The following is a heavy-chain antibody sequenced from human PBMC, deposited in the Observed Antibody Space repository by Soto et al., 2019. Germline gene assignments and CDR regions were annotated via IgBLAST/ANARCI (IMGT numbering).Heavy chain of an antibody. V-gene: IGHV3-7*05. CDR1: GFSLGSYW. CDR3: ARDVSPGTSTLYLDAFDI. CDR2: IKKDGSRT. Sequence: EAQLVESGGGLVQPGGSLRLSCEASGFSLGSYWMTWVRQAPGKGLEWVANIKKDGSRTSYLDSVRGRFTISRDNVGNSLSLQMDSLSAEDTGLYFCARDVSPGTSTLYLDAFDIWGQGTIVTVSS. D-gene: IGHD2-8*01. J-gene: IGHJ3*02.